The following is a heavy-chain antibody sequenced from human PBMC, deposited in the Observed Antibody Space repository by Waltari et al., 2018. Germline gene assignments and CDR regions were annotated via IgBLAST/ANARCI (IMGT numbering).Heavy chain of an antibody. V-gene: IGHV1-8*01. Sequence: QVQLVQSGAEVKKPGASVKVSCKASGYTFTSYDINWVRQATGQGLEWMGWMNPNSGNTGYAQKFQGRVTMTRNTSISTAYMELSSLRSEDTAVYYCARGAKVGTIFGVVNLDYWGQGTLVTVSS. CDR3: ARGAKVGTIFGVVNLDY. D-gene: IGHD3-3*01. J-gene: IGHJ4*02. CDR1: GYTFTSYD. CDR2: MNPNSGNT.